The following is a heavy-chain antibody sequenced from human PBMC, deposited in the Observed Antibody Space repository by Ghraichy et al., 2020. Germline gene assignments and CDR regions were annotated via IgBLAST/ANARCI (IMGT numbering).Heavy chain of an antibody. CDR3: TTDDAYSSGWWSYYYYYYMDV. CDR1: GFTFSNAW. J-gene: IGHJ6*03. V-gene: IGHV3-15*07. Sequence: GESLNISCAASGFTFSNAWMNWVRQAPGKGLEWVGRIKSKTDGGTTDYAAPVKGRFTISRDDSKNTLYLQMNSLKTEDTAVYYCTTDDAYSSGWWSYYYYYYMDVWGKGTTVTVSS. D-gene: IGHD6-19*01. CDR2: IKSKTDGGTT.